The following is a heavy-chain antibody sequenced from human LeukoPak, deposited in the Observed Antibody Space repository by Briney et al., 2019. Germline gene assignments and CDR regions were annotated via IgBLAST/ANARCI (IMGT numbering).Heavy chain of an antibody. CDR2: IYTSGST. CDR3: ARVGKSSSWYNWFDP. V-gene: IGHV4-61*02. D-gene: IGHD6-13*01. J-gene: IGHJ5*02. Sequence: SQTLSLTCTVSGGSISSGSYYWSWIRQPAGKGLEWIGRIYTSGSTNYNPSLKRRVTISVDTSKNQFSLKLSSVTAADTAVYYCARVGKSSSWYNWFDPWGQGTLVTVSS. CDR1: GGSISSGSYY.